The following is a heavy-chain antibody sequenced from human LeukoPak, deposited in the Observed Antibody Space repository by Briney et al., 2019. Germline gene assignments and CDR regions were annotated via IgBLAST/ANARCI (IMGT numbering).Heavy chain of an antibody. Sequence: GGSLRLYCAASGFTFSESWMTWVRQVPGQGLEWVAHINNEGGGIQYVDSVKGRITISRDNAKGSVYLQMNSLRAEDTAIYHCATYINWVAGDVWGQGTTVIVSS. V-gene: IGHV3-7*01. CDR1: GFTFSESW. CDR3: ATYINWVAGDV. D-gene: IGHD1-1*01. J-gene: IGHJ6*02. CDR2: INNEGGGI.